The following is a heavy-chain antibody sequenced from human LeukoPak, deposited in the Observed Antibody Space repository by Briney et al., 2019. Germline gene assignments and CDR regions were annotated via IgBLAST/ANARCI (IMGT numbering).Heavy chain of an antibody. CDR3: ARDSQWLRLMGIDY. Sequence: ASVKVSCKASGYTFTGYHMHWVRQAPGQGLEWMGWINPNSGGTNYAQKFQGRVTMTRDTSISTAYMELSRLRSDDTAVYYCARDSQWLRLMGIDYWGQGTLVTVSS. V-gene: IGHV1-2*02. CDR2: INPNSGGT. J-gene: IGHJ4*02. CDR1: GYTFTGYH. D-gene: IGHD5-12*01.